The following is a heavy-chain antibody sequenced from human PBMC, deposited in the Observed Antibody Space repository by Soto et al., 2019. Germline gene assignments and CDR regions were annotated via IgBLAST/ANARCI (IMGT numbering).Heavy chain of an antibody. CDR3: ARTTAVPNTLRSRYFFDY. V-gene: IGHV4-61*01. CDR1: GGSVSNKTYY. D-gene: IGHD4-17*01. Sequence: ASETLSLTCSVSGGSVSNKTYYWSWIRQPPGKRLAWIGYVHYSGTTNYSPSLKIRVTISVDLSTNQSSLRLSSVTTADTALYYCARTTAVPNTLRSRYFFDYWGQGTLVTVSS. J-gene: IGHJ4*02. CDR2: VHYSGTT.